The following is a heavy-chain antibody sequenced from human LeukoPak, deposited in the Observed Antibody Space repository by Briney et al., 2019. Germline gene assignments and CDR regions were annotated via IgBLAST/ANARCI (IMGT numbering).Heavy chain of an antibody. CDR3: ARDRPLAD. D-gene: IGHD3-3*02. Sequence: GGSLRLSCAASGFTFSSYEMNWVRQAPGKGLEWVSYISSGGSTIYYADSVKGRFTISRDNAKNSLYLQMNSLRAEDTAVYYCARDRPLADWGQGTLVTVSS. CDR1: GFTFSSYE. CDR2: ISSGGSTI. V-gene: IGHV3-48*03. J-gene: IGHJ4*02.